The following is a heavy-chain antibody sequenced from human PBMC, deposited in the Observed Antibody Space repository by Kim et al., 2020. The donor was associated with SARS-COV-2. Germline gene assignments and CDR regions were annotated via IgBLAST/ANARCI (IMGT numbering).Heavy chain of an antibody. CDR3: EFIAVAAKQRIFDY. J-gene: IGHJ4*02. Sequence: GGSLRLSCAASGFTFSSYSMNWVRQAPGKGLEWVSYISSSSSTIYYADSVKGRFTISRDNAKNSLYLQMNSLRDEDTAVYYCEFIAVAAKQRIFDYWGQGTLVTVSS. CDR1: GFTFSSYS. V-gene: IGHV3-48*02. D-gene: IGHD6-19*01. CDR2: ISSSSSTI.